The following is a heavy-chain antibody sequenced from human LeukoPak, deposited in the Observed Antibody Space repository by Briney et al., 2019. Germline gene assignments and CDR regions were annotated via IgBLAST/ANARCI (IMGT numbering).Heavy chain of an antibody. J-gene: IGHJ4*02. CDR3: ARGIRPDY. Sequence: GGSLRLSCAASGFTFSSYPMNWVRQAPGKGLEWVSYISSSSTIYYTDSVQGRFTISRDNAKNSLYLQMKGLRVEDTAVYYCARGIRPDYWGQGTLVTVSS. CDR2: ISSSSTI. V-gene: IGHV3-48*01. CDR1: GFTFSSYP.